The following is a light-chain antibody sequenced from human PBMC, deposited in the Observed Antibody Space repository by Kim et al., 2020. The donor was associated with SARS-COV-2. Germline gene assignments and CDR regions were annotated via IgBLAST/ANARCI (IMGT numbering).Light chain of an antibody. CDR3: QQRNSWPLT. V-gene: IGKV3-11*01. Sequence: EILLTQSPSTLSLSLGERATLSCRASQSINIYLAWYQQKRGQAPRLLIYDASNRATGTPARFIGSGSGTDFSLTITSLEPGDFAVYYCQQRNSWPLTFGGGHRLEI. CDR2: DAS. J-gene: IGKJ4*01. CDR1: QSINIY.